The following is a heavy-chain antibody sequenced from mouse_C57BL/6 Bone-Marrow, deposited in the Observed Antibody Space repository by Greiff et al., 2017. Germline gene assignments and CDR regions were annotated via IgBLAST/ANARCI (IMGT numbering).Heavy chain of an antibody. J-gene: IGHJ2*01. CDR3: ARTYYFDY. Sequence: VQLVESGPGLVAPSQSLSITCTVSGFSLTSYAISWVRQPPGKGLEWLGVIWIGGGTNYNSALKPRLSTSKGNSKSQLCLKMTSLQTDDTARYYCARTYYFDYWGQGTTLTVSS. V-gene: IGHV2-9-1*01. CDR1: GFSLTSYA. CDR2: IWIGGGT.